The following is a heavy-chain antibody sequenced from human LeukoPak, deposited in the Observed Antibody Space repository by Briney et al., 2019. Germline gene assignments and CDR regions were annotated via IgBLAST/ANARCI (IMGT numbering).Heavy chain of an antibody. CDR1: GFTFSSYG. CDR3: AKDLTESYSGYVS. Sequence: PGGSLRLSCAASGFTFSSYGMHWVRQAPGKGLGWVAVISYDGSNKYYADSVKGRFNISRDNSKNTLYLQMNSLRAEDTAVYYCAKDLTESYSGYVSCGQGTLVTVSS. J-gene: IGHJ5*02. V-gene: IGHV3-30*18. D-gene: IGHD5-12*01. CDR2: ISYDGSNK.